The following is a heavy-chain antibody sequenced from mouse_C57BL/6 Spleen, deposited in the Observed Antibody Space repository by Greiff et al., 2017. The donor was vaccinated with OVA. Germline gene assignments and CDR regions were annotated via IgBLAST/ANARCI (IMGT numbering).Heavy chain of an antibody. V-gene: IGHV6-3*01. D-gene: IGHD2-4*01. J-gene: IGHJ3*01. Sequence: EVHLVESGGGLVQPGGSMKLSCVASGFTFSNYWMNWVRQSPEKGLEWVAQIRLKSDNYATHYAESVKGRFTISRDDSKSSVYLQMNNLGAEDTGIYYCNYDYDWGWFAYWGQGTLVTVSA. CDR3: NYDYDWGWFAY. CDR1: GFTFSNYW. CDR2: IRLKSDNYAT.